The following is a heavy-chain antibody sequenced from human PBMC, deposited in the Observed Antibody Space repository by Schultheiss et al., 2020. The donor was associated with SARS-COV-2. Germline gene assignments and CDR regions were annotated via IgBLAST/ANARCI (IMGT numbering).Heavy chain of an antibody. CDR1: GYTFTGYY. CDR3: ARGRSSSWLAFEY. V-gene: IGHV1-2*02. CDR2: INPNSGGT. D-gene: IGHD6-13*01. J-gene: IGHJ4*02. Sequence: GGSLRLSCAASGYTFTGYYMHWVRQAPGQGLEWMGWINPNSGGTNYAQKFQGRVTMTRDTSISTAYMELSRLRSDDTAVYYCARGRSSSWLAFEYWGQGTLVTVSS.